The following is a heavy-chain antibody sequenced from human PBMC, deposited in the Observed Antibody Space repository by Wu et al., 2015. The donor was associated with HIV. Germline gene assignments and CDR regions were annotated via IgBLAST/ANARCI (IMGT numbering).Heavy chain of an antibody. D-gene: IGHD2-2*01. Sequence: QVQLSQSGPEVRRPGSSVKVSCKASGGSFNSYGISWVRQAPGQGLEWMGRIIPVFGPANYAQKFQGRVTITADESTRTAYMELYSLRSEDTAVYYCATVDLSRYCSSNTCYELDYWGQGTLVTVSS. J-gene: IGHJ4*02. V-gene: IGHV1-69*13. CDR3: ATVDLSRYCSSNTCYELDY. CDR1: GGSFNSYG. CDR2: IIPVFGPA.